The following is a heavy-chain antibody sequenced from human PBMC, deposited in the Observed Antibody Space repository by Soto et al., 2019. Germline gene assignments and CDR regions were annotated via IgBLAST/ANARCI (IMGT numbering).Heavy chain of an antibody. J-gene: IGHJ6*03. CDR1: GFTFSSYW. D-gene: IGHD6-6*01. Sequence: GGSLRLSCAASGFTFSSYWMSWVRQAPGKGLEWVANIKQDGSEKYYVDSLKGRFTISRDNAKNSLYLQMNSLRAEDTAVYYCARGRQLVRKTYYYYYYMDVWGKGTTVTVSS. CDR3: ARGRQLVRKTYYYYYYMDV. CDR2: IKQDGSEK. V-gene: IGHV3-7*01.